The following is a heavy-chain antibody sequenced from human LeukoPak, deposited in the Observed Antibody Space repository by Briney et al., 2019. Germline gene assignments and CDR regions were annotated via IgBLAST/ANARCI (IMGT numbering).Heavy chain of an antibody. CDR2: TGGSDDNT. CDR1: GFSINGYA. Sequence: GGSLRLSCEGSGFSINGYAMSWVRQAPGKGLEWVAVTGGSDDNTHYADSVKGRFTISRDNGENSLYLQMNSLRDEDTAVYYCARDGGRDSTYWYYYWGQGTLVTVSS. D-gene: IGHD6-13*01. CDR3: ARDGGRDSTYWYYY. J-gene: IGHJ4*02. V-gene: IGHV3-23*01.